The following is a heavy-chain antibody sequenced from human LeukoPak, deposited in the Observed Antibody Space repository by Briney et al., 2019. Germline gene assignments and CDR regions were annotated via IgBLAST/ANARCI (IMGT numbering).Heavy chain of an antibody. CDR1: GFTFSSYE. CDR2: ISSSGSTI. J-gene: IGHJ4*02. D-gene: IGHD5-24*01. CDR3: ARESVEMATKINKHFDY. V-gene: IGHV3-48*03. Sequence: AGGSLRLSCAASGFTFSSYEMNWVRQAPGKGLEWVSYISSSGSTIYYADSVKGRFTISRDNAKNSLYLQMNSLRAEDTAVYYCARESVEMATKINKHFDYWGQGTLVTVSS.